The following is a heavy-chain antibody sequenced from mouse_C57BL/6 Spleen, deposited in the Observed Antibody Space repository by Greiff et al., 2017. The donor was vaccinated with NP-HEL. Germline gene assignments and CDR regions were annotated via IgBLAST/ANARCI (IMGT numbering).Heavy chain of an antibody. V-gene: IGHV1-55*01. Sequence: VQLQQSGAELVKPGASVTMSCTASGYSFTSYWLTWVKQRPGQGLAWIGDIYPGSGSTNYNEKFKSMATVAVDTSSSTAYMQLSSLTSADSAVYYCARKGWLLRAWDYWGQGTSVTVSS. J-gene: IGHJ4*01. CDR3: ARKGWLLRAWDY. CDR1: GYSFTSYW. D-gene: IGHD2-3*01. CDR2: IYPGSGST.